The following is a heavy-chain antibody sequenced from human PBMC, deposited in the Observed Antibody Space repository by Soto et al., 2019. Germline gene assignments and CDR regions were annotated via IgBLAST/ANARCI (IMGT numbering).Heavy chain of an antibody. Sequence: XSVKVSCKASGYSFTDYHIHWVRQAPGQGLEWLGRINPKSGGTSTAQKFQGWVTMTRDRSISTVYMELTRLRSDDTAVYFCARGHSTDCSNGVCSFFYNHEMDVWGQGTTVTVSS. CDR1: GYSFTDYH. CDR3: ARGHSTDCSNGVCSFFYNHEMDV. CDR2: INPKSGGT. V-gene: IGHV1-2*04. D-gene: IGHD2-8*01. J-gene: IGHJ6*02.